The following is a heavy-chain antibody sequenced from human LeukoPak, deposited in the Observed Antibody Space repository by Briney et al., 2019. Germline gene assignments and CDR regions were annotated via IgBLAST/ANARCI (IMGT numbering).Heavy chain of an antibody. D-gene: IGHD1/OR15-1a*01. CDR2: IYHSGST. CDR1: GGSISSGGYS. Sequence: SETLSLTCTVSGGSISSGGYSWSWIRQPPGKGLEWIGYIYHSGSTYYNPSLKSRLTISIDRSKNQFSMKLSSVTAADTAVYYCARQQAVNWFDPWGQGTLVTVSS. V-gene: IGHV4-30-2*01. CDR3: ARQQAVNWFDP. J-gene: IGHJ5*02.